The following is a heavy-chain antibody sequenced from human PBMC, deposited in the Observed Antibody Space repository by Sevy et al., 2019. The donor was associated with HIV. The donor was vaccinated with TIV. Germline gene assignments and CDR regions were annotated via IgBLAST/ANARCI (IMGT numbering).Heavy chain of an antibody. Sequence: SETLSLTCTVSGGSISGYYWSWIRKPPGKGLEWIGYIYYSGSTNYNPSLKSRVTISVDTSKNQFSLKLSSVTAADTAVYYCARGGGLPYCSGGSCYYLWGQGTLVTVSS. CDR2: IYYSGST. D-gene: IGHD2-15*01. J-gene: IGHJ4*02. CDR3: ARGGGLPYCSGGSCYYL. V-gene: IGHV4-59*01. CDR1: GGSISGYY.